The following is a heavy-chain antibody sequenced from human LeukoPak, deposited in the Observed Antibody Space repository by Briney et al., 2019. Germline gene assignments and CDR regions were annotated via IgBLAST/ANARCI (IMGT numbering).Heavy chain of an antibody. J-gene: IGHJ4*02. CDR1: GGSISSGGYY. D-gene: IGHD4-4*01. Sequence: PSQTLSLTCTVSGGSISSGGYYWSWLRQHPGKGLEWIGYIYYSGSTYYNPSLKSRVTISVDTSKNQFSLKLSSVTAADTAVYYCARDYSPVGFDYWGQGTLVTVSS. CDR3: ARDYSPVGFDY. CDR2: IYYSGST. V-gene: IGHV4-31*03.